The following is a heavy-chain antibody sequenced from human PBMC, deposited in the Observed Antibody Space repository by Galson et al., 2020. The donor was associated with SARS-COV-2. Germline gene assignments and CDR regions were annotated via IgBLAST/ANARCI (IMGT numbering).Heavy chain of an antibody. J-gene: IGHJ4*02. CDR1: GFTFSSYG. V-gene: IGHV3-30*18. CDR2: ISYDGSNK. Sequence: GGSLRLSCAASGFTFSSYGMHWVRQAPGKGLEWVAVISYDGSNKYYADSVKGRFTISRDNSKNTLYLQMNSLRAEDTAVYYCANGYGSGSYLMVYWGQGTLVTVSS. D-gene: IGHD3-10*01. CDR3: ANGYGSGSYLMVY.